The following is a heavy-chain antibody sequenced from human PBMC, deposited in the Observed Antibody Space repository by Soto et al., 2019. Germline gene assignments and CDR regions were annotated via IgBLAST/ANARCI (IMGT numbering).Heavy chain of an antibody. CDR1: GGSISSSSYY. CDR2: IYYSGST. CDR3: ARGTAMSPYNWFDP. D-gene: IGHD5-18*01. Sequence: SEILSLTCTVSGGSISSSSYYWGWIRQPPGKGLEWIGSIYYSGSTYYNPSLKSRVTISVDTSKNQFSLKLSSVTAADTAVYYCARGTAMSPYNWFDPWGQGTLVTVSS. J-gene: IGHJ5*02. V-gene: IGHV4-39*01.